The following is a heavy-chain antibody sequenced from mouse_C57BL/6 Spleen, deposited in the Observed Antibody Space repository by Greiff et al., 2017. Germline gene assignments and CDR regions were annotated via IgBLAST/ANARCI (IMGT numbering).Heavy chain of an antibody. V-gene: IGHV1-15*01. CDR3: TGRTGLDY. J-gene: IGHJ2*01. CDR1: GYTFTDYE. CDR2: IDPETGGT. D-gene: IGHD4-1*01. Sequence: VQLQQSGAELVRPGASVTLSCKASGYTFTDYEMHWVKQTPVHGLEWIGAIDPETGGTAYNQKFKGKAILTADKSSSTAYMELRSLTSEDSAVYYCTGRTGLDYWGQGTTVTVSS.